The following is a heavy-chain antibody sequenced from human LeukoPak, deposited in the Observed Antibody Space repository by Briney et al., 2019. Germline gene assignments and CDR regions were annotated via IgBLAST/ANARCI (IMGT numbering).Heavy chain of an antibody. J-gene: IGHJ4*02. CDR3: ARDPPIYSGSYKAVDY. D-gene: IGHD1-26*01. CDR2: IKQDGSEK. Sequence: GGSLRLSCAASGFTFSSYWMSWVRQAPGRGLEWVANIKQDGSEKYYVDSVKGRFTISRDNAKNSLYLQMNSLRAEDTAVYYCARDPPIYSGSYKAVDYWGQGTLVTVSS. V-gene: IGHV3-7*01. CDR1: GFTFSSYW.